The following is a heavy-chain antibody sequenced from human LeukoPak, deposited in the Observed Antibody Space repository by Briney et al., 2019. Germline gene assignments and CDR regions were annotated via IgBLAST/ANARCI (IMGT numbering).Heavy chain of an antibody. CDR2: ISSSSSTI. D-gene: IGHD2-15*01. Sequence: GGSLRLSCAASGFTFSSYSMNWVRQAPGKGLEWVSYISSSSSTIYYADSVKGRFTISRDNAKNSLYLQMNSLRDEDTAVYYCARPRGGKWSGAVFDYWGQGTPVTVSS. CDR3: ARPRGGKWSGAVFDY. V-gene: IGHV3-48*02. J-gene: IGHJ4*02. CDR1: GFTFSSYS.